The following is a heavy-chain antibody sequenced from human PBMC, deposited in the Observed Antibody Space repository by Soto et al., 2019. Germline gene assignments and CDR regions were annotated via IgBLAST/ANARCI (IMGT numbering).Heavy chain of an antibody. CDR1: GFTFSGSW. D-gene: IGHD3-10*01. Sequence: EVQLVESGGGLVQPGGSLRLSCAASGFTFSGSWMHWVRQAPGKGLVWVSRINGDGSGTSYADFVKGRFTISRDAAKNRLFLQMNGLRAADTAVYYWPRGNFGSGTTNDCWGQGPRVTVSS. V-gene: IGHV3-74*01. J-gene: IGHJ4*02. CDR3: PRGNFGSGTTNDC. CDR2: INGDGSGT.